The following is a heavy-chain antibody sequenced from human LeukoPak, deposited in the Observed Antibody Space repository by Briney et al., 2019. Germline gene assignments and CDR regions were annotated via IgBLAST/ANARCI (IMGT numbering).Heavy chain of an antibody. CDR1: GFTFSSYA. D-gene: IGHD2-2*02. Sequence: GGSLRLSCAASGFTFSSYAMHWVRQAPGKGLEWVAVISYDGSNKYYADSVKGRFTISRDNSKNTLYLQMNSLRAEDTAVYYSAVIVVVPAAIWFDYWGQGTLVTVSS. J-gene: IGHJ4*02. V-gene: IGHV3-30-3*01. CDR2: ISYDGSNK. CDR3: AVIVVVPAAIWFDY.